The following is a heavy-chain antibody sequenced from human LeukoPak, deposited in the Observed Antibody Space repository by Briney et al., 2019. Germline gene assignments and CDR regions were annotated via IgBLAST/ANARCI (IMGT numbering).Heavy chain of an antibody. V-gene: IGHV1-2*02. J-gene: IGHJ4*02. CDR3: ARDDKSMVRGVIIRKPFDY. CDR2: INPNSGGT. Sequence: GASVKVSCKASGYTFTGYYMHWVRQAPRQGLEWMGWINPNSGGTNYAQKFQGRVTMTRDTSISTAYMELSRLRSDDTAVYYCARDDKSMVRGVIIRKPFDYWGQGTLVTVSS. D-gene: IGHD3-10*01. CDR1: GYTFTGYY.